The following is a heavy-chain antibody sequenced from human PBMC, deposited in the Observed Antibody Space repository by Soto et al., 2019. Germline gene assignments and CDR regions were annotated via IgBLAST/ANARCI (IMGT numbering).Heavy chain of an antibody. D-gene: IGHD6-13*01. Sequence: SVQVSCTASGGPFSSYAISWARQAPGQGLEWMGGIIPIFGTANYAQKFQGRVTITADKSTSTAYMELSSLRSEDTAVYYCARDWDSSSGPSYYYYYYGMDGWGQGTMVTVSS. V-gene: IGHV1-69*06. CDR1: GGPFSSYA. CDR2: IIPIFGTA. J-gene: IGHJ6*02. CDR3: ARDWDSSSGPSYYYYYYGMDG.